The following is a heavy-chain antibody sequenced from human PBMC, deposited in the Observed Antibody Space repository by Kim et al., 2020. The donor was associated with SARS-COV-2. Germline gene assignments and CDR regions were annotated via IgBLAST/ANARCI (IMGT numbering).Heavy chain of an antibody. CDR3: AREDDYGGNRGYFDY. J-gene: IGHJ4*02. V-gene: IGHV1-69*01. D-gene: IGHD4-17*01. Sequence: KFKGRVTITAAESTSTAYMELSSLGSEDTAVYYCAREDDYGGNRGYFDYWGQGTLVTVSS.